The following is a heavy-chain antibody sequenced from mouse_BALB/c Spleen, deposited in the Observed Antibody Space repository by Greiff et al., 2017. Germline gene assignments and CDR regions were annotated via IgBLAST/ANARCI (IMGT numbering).Heavy chain of an antibody. CDR2: ISYSGST. CDR3: ARWLLRLDY. D-gene: IGHD2-3*01. Sequence: EVQLQESGPGLVKPSQSLSLTCTVTGYSITSDYAWNWIRQFPGNKLEWMGYISYSGSTSYNPSLKSRISITRDTSKNQFFLQLNSVTTEDTATYYCARWLLRLDYWGQGTTLTVSS. CDR1: GYSITSDYA. V-gene: IGHV3-2*02. J-gene: IGHJ2*01.